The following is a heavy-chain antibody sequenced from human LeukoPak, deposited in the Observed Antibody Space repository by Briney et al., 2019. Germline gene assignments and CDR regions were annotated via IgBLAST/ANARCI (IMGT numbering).Heavy chain of an antibody. D-gene: IGHD3-3*01. CDR2: INQYGSEK. V-gene: IGHV3-7*01. CDR3: ARAKGERFLEWLSVDY. J-gene: IGHJ4*02. CDR1: GFTFSGYW. Sequence: PGGSLRLSCAASGFTFSGYWMIWVRQAPGKGLEWVANINQYGSEKYYVDSVKGRFTISRDNSKNTLYLQMNSLRAEDTAVYYCARAKGERFLEWLSVDYWGQGTLVTVSS.